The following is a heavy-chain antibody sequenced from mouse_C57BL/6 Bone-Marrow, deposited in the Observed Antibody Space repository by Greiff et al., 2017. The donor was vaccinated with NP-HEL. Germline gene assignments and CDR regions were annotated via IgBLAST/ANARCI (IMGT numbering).Heavy chain of an antibody. J-gene: IGHJ1*03. CDR1: GYTFTDYY. V-gene: IGHV1-26*01. CDR3: ARSAWYWYFDV. CDR2: INPNNGGT. Sequence: VQLKQSGPELVKPGASVKISCKASGYTFTDYYMNWVKQSHGKSLEWIGDINPNNGGTSYNQKFKGKATLTVDKSSSTAYMELRSLTSEDSAVYYCARSAWYWYFDVWGTGTTVTVSS.